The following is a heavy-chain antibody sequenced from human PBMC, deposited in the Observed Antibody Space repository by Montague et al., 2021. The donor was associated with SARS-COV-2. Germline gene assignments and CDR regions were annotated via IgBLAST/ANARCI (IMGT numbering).Heavy chain of an antibody. Sequence: SETLSLTCAVYGGSFSDYKWTWIRQSPGKGLEWLGQISHRGSANDNPSLKSRVTISVDTAKNQFSLKLTSVNAADTAVYYCTRGALGYWGQGTLVTVSS. V-gene: IGHV4-34*01. CDR3: TRGALGY. J-gene: IGHJ4*02. CDR1: GGSFSDYK. CDR2: ISHRGSA.